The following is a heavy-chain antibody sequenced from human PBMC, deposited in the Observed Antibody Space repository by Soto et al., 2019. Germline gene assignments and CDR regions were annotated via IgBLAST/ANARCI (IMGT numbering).Heavy chain of an antibody. V-gene: IGHV4-39*01. CDR3: ARLKAGDSSGNYYYYYGMDV. CDR1: GGSISSSSYY. Sequence: SETLSLTCTVSGGSISSSSYYWGWIRQPPGKGLEWIGSIYYSGSTYYNPSLKSRATISVDTSKNQFSLKLSSVTAADTAVYYCARLKAGDSSGNYYYYYGMDVWGQGTTVTVSS. D-gene: IGHD3-22*01. CDR2: IYYSGST. J-gene: IGHJ6*02.